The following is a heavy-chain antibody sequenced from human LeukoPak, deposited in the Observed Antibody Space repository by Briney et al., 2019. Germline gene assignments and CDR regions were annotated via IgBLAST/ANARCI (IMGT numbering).Heavy chain of an antibody. Sequence: GGSLRLSCAASGFSFSSYAMTWVRQAPGKGLEWVSAISGSGADTHYADSAKGRFNISRDNSKSTLYLQMNSLRAEDTAVYYCARGEAEIDLDYWGQGTLVTVSS. CDR3: ARGEAEIDLDY. CDR2: ISGSGADT. D-gene: IGHD6-19*01. J-gene: IGHJ4*02. V-gene: IGHV3-23*01. CDR1: GFSFSSYA.